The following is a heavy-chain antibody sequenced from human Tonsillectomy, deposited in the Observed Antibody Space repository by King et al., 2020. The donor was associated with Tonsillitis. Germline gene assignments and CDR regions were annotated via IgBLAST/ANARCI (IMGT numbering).Heavy chain of an antibody. V-gene: IGHV3-30*02. CDR3: AKELDTRAARRRTGDY. Sequence: VQLVESGGGVVQPGGSLRLSCAASGFTFSSYGMHWVRQAPGKGLEWVAFIRYDGSNKYYADSVKGRFTISRDNSKNTLYLQMNSLRAEDTAVYYCAKELDTRAARRRTGDYGGQGTRGT. J-gene: IGHJ4*02. D-gene: IGHD5-18*01. CDR2: IRYDGSNK. CDR1: GFTFSSYG.